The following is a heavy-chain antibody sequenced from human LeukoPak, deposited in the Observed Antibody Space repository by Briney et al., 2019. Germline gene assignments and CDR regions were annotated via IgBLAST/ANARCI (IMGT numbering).Heavy chain of an antibody. Sequence: PGGSLRLSCAASGFTFSSFAMSWVRQAPGKRLEWVSGISGSGGSTYYADSVKGRFTFSRDNSKNTLYLQMNSLRAEDTAVYYCAKDVVPFDYWGQGTLVTVSS. CDR1: GFTFSSFA. D-gene: IGHD2-21*01. CDR3: AKDVVPFDY. V-gene: IGHV3-23*01. CDR2: ISGSGGST. J-gene: IGHJ4*02.